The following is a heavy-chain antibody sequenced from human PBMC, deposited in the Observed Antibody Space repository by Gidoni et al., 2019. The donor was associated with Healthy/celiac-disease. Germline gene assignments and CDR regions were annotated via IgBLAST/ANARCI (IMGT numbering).Heavy chain of an antibody. Sequence: EVQLLESGGGLVQPGGSLRLACAASGVPFSSYALSWVRQTPGKGLEWGSAISGSGGSTYYGDTVKGRCTISRDNSKNTLYRQMNSLRAEDTAVYYWANPGSAKIDYWGQGTLVTVSS. V-gene: IGHV3-23*01. J-gene: IGHJ4*02. D-gene: IGHD6-19*01. CDR2: ISGSGGST. CDR1: GVPFSSYA. CDR3: ANPGSAKIDY.